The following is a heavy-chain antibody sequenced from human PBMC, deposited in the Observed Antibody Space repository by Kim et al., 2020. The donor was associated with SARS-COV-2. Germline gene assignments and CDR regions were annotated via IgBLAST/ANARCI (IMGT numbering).Heavy chain of an antibody. CDR2: ISGGAGST. Sequence: GGSLRLSCAASGFTFSDYVMSWVRQAPGKGLEWFSAISGGAGSTYYADSVKGRFTISRDNSRDTLFLQMDSLRADDTAVYYCAQIRRRSGLIDSWGQGTLVTVSS. CDR1: GFTFSDYV. CDR3: AQIRRRSGLIDS. D-gene: IGHD3-10*01. V-gene: IGHV3-23*01. J-gene: IGHJ4*02.